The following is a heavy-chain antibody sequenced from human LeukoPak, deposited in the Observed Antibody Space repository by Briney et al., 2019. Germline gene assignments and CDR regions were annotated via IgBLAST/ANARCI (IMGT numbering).Heavy chain of an antibody. J-gene: IGHJ5*02. CDR2: IWYDGSKT. D-gene: IGHD2-21*01. Sequence: GGSLRLSCAASGFTFSSNGMHWVRQAPGKGLEWVALIWYDGSKTYYADSVKGRFTISRDNSKNTLSLQMNSLRAEDTAVYYCARGASLVTNWFDPWGQGTLVTVSS. V-gene: IGHV3-33*01. CDR1: GFTFSSNG. CDR3: ARGASLVTNWFDP.